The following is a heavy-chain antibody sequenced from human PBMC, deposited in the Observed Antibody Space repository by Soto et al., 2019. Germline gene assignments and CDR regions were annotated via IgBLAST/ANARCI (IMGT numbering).Heavy chain of an antibody. J-gene: IGHJ6*02. CDR2: IYSGGST. CDR3: ARDRFPYGMDV. D-gene: IGHD3-10*01. Sequence: EVQVAESGGGLVQRGGSLRLSCAASGFTVSSNYMSWVRQAPGKGLEWVSFIYSGGSTYYADSVKGRFTISRDKSKNTLYLQMNSLRADDTAMYYCARDRFPYGMDVWGQGTTVTVSS. V-gene: IGHV3-66*01. CDR1: GFTVSSNY.